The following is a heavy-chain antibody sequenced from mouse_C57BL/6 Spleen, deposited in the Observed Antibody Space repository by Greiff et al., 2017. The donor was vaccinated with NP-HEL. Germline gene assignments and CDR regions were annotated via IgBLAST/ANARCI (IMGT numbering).Heavy chain of an antibody. Sequence: QVQLQQPGAELVKPGASVKLSCKASGYTFTSYWMHWVKQRPGQGLEWIGMIHPNSGSTNYNEKFKSKATLTVDKSSSTAYMQLSSLTSEDSAVYYGALITTGVGVDYWGQGTTLTVSS. CDR2: IHPNSGST. CDR3: ALITTGVGVDY. CDR1: GYTFTSYW. D-gene: IGHD1-1*01. J-gene: IGHJ2*01. V-gene: IGHV1-64*01.